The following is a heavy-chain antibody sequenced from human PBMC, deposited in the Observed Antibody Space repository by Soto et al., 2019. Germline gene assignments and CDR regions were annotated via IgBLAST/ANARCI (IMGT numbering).Heavy chain of an antibody. V-gene: IGHV3-73*01. CDR3: TRHDSGSYYDYGMDV. CDR2: IRSKANSYAT. D-gene: IGHD1-26*01. J-gene: IGHJ6*02. Sequence: GGSLRLSCAASGFTFSGSAMHWVRQASGKGLEWVGRIRSKANSYATAYAASVKGRFTISRDDSKNTAYLQMNSLKTEDTVVYYCTRHDSGSYYDYGMDVWGQGTTVTVSS. CDR1: GFTFSGSA.